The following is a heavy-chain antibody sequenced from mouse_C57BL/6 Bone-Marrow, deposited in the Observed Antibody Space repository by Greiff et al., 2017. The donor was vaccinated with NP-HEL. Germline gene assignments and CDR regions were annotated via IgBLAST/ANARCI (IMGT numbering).Heavy chain of an antibody. CDR1: GFTFNTYA. Sequence: EVQRVESGGGLVQPKGSLKLSCAASGFTFNTYAMHWVRQAPGQGLEWVARIRSKSSNYASYYADSVKDRITISRDASQSMLYLQMNNLKPEDTAMYYCVGDHGSSPYWYFDVWGTGTTVTVSS. CDR3: VGDHGSSPYWYFDV. D-gene: IGHD1-1*01. V-gene: IGHV10-3*01. CDR2: IRSKSSNYAS. J-gene: IGHJ1*03.